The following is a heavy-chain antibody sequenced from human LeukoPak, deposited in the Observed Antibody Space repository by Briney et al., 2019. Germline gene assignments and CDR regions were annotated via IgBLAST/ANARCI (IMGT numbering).Heavy chain of an antibody. Sequence: AGGSLRLSCAASGFSFISPGMHWVRQAPGKGLEWVGVISDDGRRKDYADSVKGRFTISRDNSKDTLYLQMNSLRAEDTAVYYCAKRPSDYGDYVSYFDYWGQGTLVTVSS. D-gene: IGHD4-17*01. J-gene: IGHJ4*02. CDR3: AKRPSDYGDYVSYFDY. CDR1: GFSFISPG. CDR2: ISDDGRRK. V-gene: IGHV3-30*18.